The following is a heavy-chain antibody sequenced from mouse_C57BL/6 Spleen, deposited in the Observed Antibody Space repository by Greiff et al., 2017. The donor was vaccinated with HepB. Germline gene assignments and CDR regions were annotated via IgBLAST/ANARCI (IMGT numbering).Heavy chain of an antibody. CDR3: ARDRFYDGYYFYAMDY. V-gene: IGHV5-4*01. Sequence: EVQLVESGGGLVKPGGSLKLSCAASGFTFSSYAMSWVRQTPEKRLEWVATISDGGSYTYYPDNVKGRFTISRDNAKNNLYLQMSHLKSEDTAMYYCARDRFYDGYYFYAMDYWGQGTSVTVSS. CDR2: ISDGGSYT. CDR1: GFTFSSYA. D-gene: IGHD2-3*01. J-gene: IGHJ4*01.